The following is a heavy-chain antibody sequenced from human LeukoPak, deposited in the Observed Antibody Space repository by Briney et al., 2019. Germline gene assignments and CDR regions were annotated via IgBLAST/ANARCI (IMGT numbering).Heavy chain of an antibody. CDR2: IWFDGSNK. V-gene: IGHV3-33*01. Sequence: GGSLRLSCAASGFTFSSYGMHWVRQAPGKGLEWVAVIWFDGSNKYYPDSVKGRFTISRDNSKNTLYLQMSSPRDEDTAAYYCARDRSRYYGMDVWGQGTTVTVSS. D-gene: IGHD6-25*01. CDR3: ARDRSRYYGMDV. CDR1: GFTFSSYG. J-gene: IGHJ6*02.